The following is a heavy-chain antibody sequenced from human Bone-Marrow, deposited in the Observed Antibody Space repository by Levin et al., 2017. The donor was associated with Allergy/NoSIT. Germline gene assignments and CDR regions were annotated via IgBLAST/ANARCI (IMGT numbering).Heavy chain of an antibody. CDR1: GGSISSGGYY. CDR3: AREAIPTYFDY. Sequence: TSETLSLTCTVSGGSISSGGYYWSWIRQHPGKGLEWIGYIYYSGSTYYNPSLKSRVTISVDTSKNQFSLKLSSVTAADTAVYYCAREAIPTYFDYWGQGTLVTVSS. CDR2: IYYSGST. J-gene: IGHJ4*02. V-gene: IGHV4-31*03. D-gene: IGHD2-21*01.